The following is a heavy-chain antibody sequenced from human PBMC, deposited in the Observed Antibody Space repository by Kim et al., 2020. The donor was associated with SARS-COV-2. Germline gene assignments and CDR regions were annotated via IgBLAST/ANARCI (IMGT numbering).Heavy chain of an antibody. CDR3: ASYDSSGYQLPVDY. CDR1: GFTFSSYA. D-gene: IGHD3-22*01. Sequence: GGSLRLSCAASGFTFSSYAMHWVRQAPGKGLEWVAVISYDGSNKYYADSVKGRFTISRDNSKNTLYLQMNSLRAEDTAVYYCASYDSSGYQLPVDYWGQGTLVTVSS. CDR2: ISYDGSNK. V-gene: IGHV3-30-3*01. J-gene: IGHJ4*02.